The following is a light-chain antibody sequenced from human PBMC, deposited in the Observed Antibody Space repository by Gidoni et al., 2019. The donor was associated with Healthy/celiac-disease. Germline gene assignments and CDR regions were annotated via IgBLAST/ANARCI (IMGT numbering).Light chain of an antibody. J-gene: IGLJ2*01. CDR3: ETWDSNTRV. CDR2: LEGSGSY. CDR1: SWHSSYI. Sequence: QPVLTQSSSASASLGSSVKLTCTLSSWHSSYIIAWHQQQPGKAPRYLMKLEGSGSYNTGSGVPDRFSGSSSGADRYLPISNLQSEDEADYYCETWDSNTRVFGGGTKLTVL. V-gene: IGLV4-60*03.